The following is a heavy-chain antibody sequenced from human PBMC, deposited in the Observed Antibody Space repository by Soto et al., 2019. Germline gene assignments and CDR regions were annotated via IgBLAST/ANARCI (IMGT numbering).Heavy chain of an antibody. D-gene: IGHD5-12*01. CDR1: GGSINTFY. CDR2: IFCSGST. V-gene: IGHV4-4*07. CDR3: AREGSYSAYNFAHGIQLWSFDF. Sequence: PSETLSLTCTVSGGSINTFYWSWVRQPVGKGLEWIGRIFCSGSTSFNPSLESRVAMSVDTSKNHFSLNLSSVTAADMAVYYCAREGSYSAYNFAHGIQLWSFDFWGQGALVTVSS. J-gene: IGHJ4*02.